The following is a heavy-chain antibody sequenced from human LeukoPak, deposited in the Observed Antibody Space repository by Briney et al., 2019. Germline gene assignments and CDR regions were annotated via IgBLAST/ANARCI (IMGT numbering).Heavy chain of an antibody. J-gene: IGHJ6*02. CDR1: GFTFSCYW. D-gene: IGHD3-3*01. CDR3: ARPEATVLRFLEWLPDELNYYYYGMDV. V-gene: IGHV3-30*03. CDR2: ISYDGSNK. Sequence: GGSLRLSCAASGFTFSCYWMSWVRQAPGKGLEWVAVISYDGSNKYYADSVKGRFTISRDNSKNTLYQQMNSLRAEDTAVYYCARPEATVLRFLEWLPDELNYYYYGMDVWGQGTTVTVSS.